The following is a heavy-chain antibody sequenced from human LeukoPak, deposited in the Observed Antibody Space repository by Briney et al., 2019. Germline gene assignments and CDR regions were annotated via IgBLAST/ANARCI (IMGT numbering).Heavy chain of an antibody. D-gene: IGHD6-6*01. V-gene: IGHV3-7*01. Sequence: PGGSLRLSCAASGFIFTNYFMSWVRQAPGKGLEWVASIKHDGSEKYYVDSVRGRFTISRDNAKNSLYLQMNSLRAEDTAVYYCARDXEGIAXRPFDXWGQGTLVTVSS. CDR2: IKHDGSEK. J-gene: IGHJ4*02. CDR1: GFIFTNYF. CDR3: ARDXEGIAXRPFDX.